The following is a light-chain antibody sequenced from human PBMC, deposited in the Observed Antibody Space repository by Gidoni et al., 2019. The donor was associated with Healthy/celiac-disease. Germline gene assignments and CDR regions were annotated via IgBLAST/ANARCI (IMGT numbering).Light chain of an antibody. CDR2: KVS. CDR3: MQGTHWPRK. V-gene: IGKV2-30*01. CDR1: QSLVYSDGNTY. J-gene: IGKJ1*01. Sequence: DVVMTQSPLSLPVTLGQPASISCRSSQSLVYSDGNTYLNWFQQRPGQSPRRLIYKVSNRDSGVPDRLSGRGSVTEFTLKISRVEAEDVGVYYCMQGTHWPRKFGQGTKVEIK.